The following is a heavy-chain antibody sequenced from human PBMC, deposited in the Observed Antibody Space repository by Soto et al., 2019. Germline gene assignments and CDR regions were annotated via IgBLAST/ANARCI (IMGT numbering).Heavy chain of an antibody. CDR1: GYSFTSYW. D-gene: IGHD3-22*01. CDR2: IYPGDSDT. J-gene: IGHJ5*02. Sequence: GESLKISCKGSGYSFTSYWIGWVRQMPGKGLEWMGIIYPGDSDTRYSPSFQGQVTISADKSISTAYLQWSSLKASDTAMYYCARRNSRPMIVMEKNWFDPWGQGTLVTVSS. V-gene: IGHV5-51*01. CDR3: ARRNSRPMIVMEKNWFDP.